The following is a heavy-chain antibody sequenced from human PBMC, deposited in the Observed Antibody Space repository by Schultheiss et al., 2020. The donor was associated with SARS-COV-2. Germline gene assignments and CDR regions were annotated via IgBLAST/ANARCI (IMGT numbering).Heavy chain of an antibody. J-gene: IGHJ4*02. V-gene: IGHV3-33*01. CDR2: IWYDGTNK. CDR3: ATLKEGVGAGYFDF. D-gene: IGHD3-16*01. CDR1: GFTFSNYG. Sequence: GGSLRLSCAASGFTFSNYGMHWVRQAPGKGLEWVALIWYDGTNKFYADSVKGRFTVSRDTSKNTLYLQMNSLRAEDTAFYYCATLKEGVGAGYFDFWGQGTLVTVSS.